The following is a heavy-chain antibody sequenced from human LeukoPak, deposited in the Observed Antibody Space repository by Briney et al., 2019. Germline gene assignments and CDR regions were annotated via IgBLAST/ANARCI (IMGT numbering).Heavy chain of an antibody. Sequence: GESLKISCKGSGYSFTSYWIGWVRQMPGKGLEWMGIIYPGDSDTRYSPSFQGQVTISADKSISTAYLQWSSLKASDTAMYYCASSQGGWLRLWVDAFDIWGQGTMVTVSS. J-gene: IGHJ3*02. D-gene: IGHD5-12*01. CDR1: GYSFTSYW. CDR2: IYPGDSDT. CDR3: ASSQGGWLRLWVDAFDI. V-gene: IGHV5-51*01.